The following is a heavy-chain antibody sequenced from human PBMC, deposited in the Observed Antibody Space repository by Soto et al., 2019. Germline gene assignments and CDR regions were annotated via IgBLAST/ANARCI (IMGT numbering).Heavy chain of an antibody. Sequence: SGPTLVNPTQTLTLTCTFSGFSLSTSGMCVSWIRQPPGKALEWLALIDWDDDKYYSTSLKTRLTISKDTSKNQVVLTMTNMDPVDTAPYYCARIVSYCGGDCYSSFDYWGQGTLVTVSS. V-gene: IGHV2-70*01. J-gene: IGHJ4*02. D-gene: IGHD2-21*02. CDR2: IDWDDDK. CDR3: ARIVSYCGGDCYSSFDY. CDR1: GFSLSTSGMC.